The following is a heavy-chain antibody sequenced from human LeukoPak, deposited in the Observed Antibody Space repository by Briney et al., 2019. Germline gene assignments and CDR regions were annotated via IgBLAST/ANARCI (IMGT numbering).Heavy chain of an antibody. D-gene: IGHD3-22*01. CDR3: ANLVFDSSGYSYFEY. CDR2: MSGSGDHT. CDR1: GFTFSSYG. J-gene: IGHJ4*02. V-gene: IGHV3-23*01. Sequence: GGSLRLSCAASGFTFSSYGMSWVRQAPGKGLEWVSGMSGSGDHTYYTDSVKGRFTISRDNSKNTLYLQMNSLRADDTAVYYCANLVFDSSGYSYFEYWGQGTLGTVSS.